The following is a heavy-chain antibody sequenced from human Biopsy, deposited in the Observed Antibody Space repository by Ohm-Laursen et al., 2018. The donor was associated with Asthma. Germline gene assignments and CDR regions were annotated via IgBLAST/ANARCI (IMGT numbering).Heavy chain of an antibody. J-gene: IGHJ6*02. CDR3: ASDFPKDYVRYNFQF. D-gene: IGHD2/OR15-2a*01. CDR2: HDHEEGGT. V-gene: IGHV1-24*01. CDR1: GYGLTDLS. Sequence: ASVKVSCKISGYGLTDLSMHWVRQAPGQGLEWMGGHDHEEGGTVNARRFQGRVTMTEDTSTDTAYMELSSLSSDDTAVYYCASDFPKDYVRYNFQFWGQGTAVTVSS.